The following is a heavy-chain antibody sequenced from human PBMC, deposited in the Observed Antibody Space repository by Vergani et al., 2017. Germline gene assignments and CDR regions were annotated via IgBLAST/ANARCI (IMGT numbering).Heavy chain of an antibody. Sequence: QVQLQESGPGLVKPSETLSLTCTVSGGSISSYYWSWIRQPPGKELEWIGYIYYSGSTNYNPSLKSRVTISVDTSKNQFSLKLSSVTAADTAVYYCARDTGALNYDILTGYADYYYYGMDVWGQGTTVTVSS. CDR3: ARDTGALNYDILTGYADYYYYGMDV. D-gene: IGHD3-9*01. J-gene: IGHJ6*02. V-gene: IGHV4-59*12. CDR2: IYYSGST. CDR1: GGSISSYY.